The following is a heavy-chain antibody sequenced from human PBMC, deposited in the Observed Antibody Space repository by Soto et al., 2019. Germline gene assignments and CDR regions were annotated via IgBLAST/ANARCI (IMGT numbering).Heavy chain of an antibody. CDR2: VHHSWGS. CDR3: ARQGFGPLHGLVDV. V-gene: IGHV4-59*08. CDR1: GGSISSYY. Sequence: QVQLQESGPGLVKPSETLSLSCTVSGGSISSYYWSWFRQSPGKRMEWIGYVHHSWGSSYNPSIQSRVAISLDTSKSQFYLKVTSVTATDTAVYYCARQGFGPLHGLVDVWGQGTTVTVSS. D-gene: IGHD3-10*01. J-gene: IGHJ6*02.